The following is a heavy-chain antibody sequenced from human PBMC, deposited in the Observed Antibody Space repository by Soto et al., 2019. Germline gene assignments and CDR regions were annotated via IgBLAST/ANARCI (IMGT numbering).Heavy chain of an antibody. CDR1: GGSISSTNW. CDR2: IDHSGST. V-gene: IGHV4-4*02. J-gene: IGHJ4*02. D-gene: IGHD6-19*01. CDR3: VRDSGNGWKDY. Sequence: QVQLQESGPGLVKPSGTLSLTCAVSGGSISSTNWWNWVRQPPGKGLEWIGEIDHSGSTNNNPSLESRVTMSVDKPKNRFSLELSTVTDADTAVYYWVRDSGNGWKDYWGQGNLVTVSS.